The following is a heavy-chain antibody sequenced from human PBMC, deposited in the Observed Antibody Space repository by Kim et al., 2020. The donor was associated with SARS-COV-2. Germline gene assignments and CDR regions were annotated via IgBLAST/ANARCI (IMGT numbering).Heavy chain of an antibody. CDR1: GFTVTNYW. J-gene: IGHJ6*02. D-gene: IGHD4-4*01. Sequence: GGSLRLSCAASGFTVTNYWMHWVRQAPGKGLVWVSRIKSEGTGISYADSVKGRFTISRDNVNNTLYLQMNNLRAEDTAVYYCASDTVLYGLDVWDQGTTVTVS. CDR2: IKSEGTGI. CDR3: ASDTVLYGLDV. V-gene: IGHV3-74*01.